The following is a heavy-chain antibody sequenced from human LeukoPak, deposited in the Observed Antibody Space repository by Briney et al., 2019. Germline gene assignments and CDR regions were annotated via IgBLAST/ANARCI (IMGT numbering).Heavy chain of an antibody. V-gene: IGHV4-4*02. Sequence: SETLSLTCAVSGGSISSSNWWSWVRQPPGKGLEWIGEIYHSGSTNYNPSLKSRVTISVDKSKNQLSLKLSSVTAADTAVYYCARRPVVRGVRDHFDYWGQGTLVTVSS. J-gene: IGHJ4*02. CDR2: IYHSGST. CDR1: GGSISSSNW. D-gene: IGHD3-10*01. CDR3: ARRPVVRGVRDHFDY.